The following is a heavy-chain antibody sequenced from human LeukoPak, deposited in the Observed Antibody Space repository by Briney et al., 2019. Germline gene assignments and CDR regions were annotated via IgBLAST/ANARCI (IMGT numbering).Heavy chain of an antibody. CDR2: ISGSGGST. J-gene: IGHJ6*03. Sequence: GGSLGLSCAASGFTFSSYAMSWVRQAPGKGLEWVSAISGSGGSTYYADSVKGRFTISRDNSKNTLYLQMNSLRAEDTAVYYCAKVRYDFWSGYYTDEVYYYYYMDVWGKGTTVTVSS. CDR1: GFTFSSYA. CDR3: AKVRYDFWSGYYTDEVYYYYYMDV. D-gene: IGHD3-3*01. V-gene: IGHV3-23*01.